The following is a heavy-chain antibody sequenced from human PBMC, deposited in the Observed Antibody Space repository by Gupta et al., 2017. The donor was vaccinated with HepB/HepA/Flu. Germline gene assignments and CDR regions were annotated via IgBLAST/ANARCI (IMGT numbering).Heavy chain of an antibody. CDR3: ASQLYCSGGSCPGVLDV. J-gene: IGHJ6*02. Sequence: QVQLQESGPGLVKPSQTLSLTCTVSGGSISSDNYYWSWIRQPPGKGLEWIGYIHNSGSTFYSPSLKSRVTLSVDTSNNQFSLRLSSVTAADPAVYYCASQLYCSGGSCPGVLDVWGQGTTVTVSS. V-gene: IGHV4-30-4*01. D-gene: IGHD2-15*01. CDR1: GGSISSDNYY. CDR2: IHNSGST.